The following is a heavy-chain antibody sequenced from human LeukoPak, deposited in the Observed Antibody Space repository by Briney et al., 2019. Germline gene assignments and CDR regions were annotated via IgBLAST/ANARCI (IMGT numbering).Heavy chain of an antibody. CDR3: ARGSSRSPRDAFDI. CDR2: ISPSGSST. J-gene: IGHJ3*02. Sequence: ASVKVSCKASGYTFTNYYMHWVRQAPGQGLEWMGIISPSGSSTTYAQKFQGRVTMTRDMSTTTVYMELSSLRSEDTAVYYCARGSSRSPRDAFDIWGQGTMVSVSS. CDR1: GYTFTNYY. V-gene: IGHV1-46*01.